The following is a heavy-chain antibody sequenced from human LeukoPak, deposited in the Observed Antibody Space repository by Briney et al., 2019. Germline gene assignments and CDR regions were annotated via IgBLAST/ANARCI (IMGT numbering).Heavy chain of an antibody. Sequence: AMSLRLSCAASGCTFDEYAMHWVRQAPGKGLDWVALISGDGGSTYYPDSVKGRCTISIDNIKNSLYLQMNSLRPGDTALYYCDKDIGGGGPTPYGMDVWGQGTTVTVSS. V-gene: IGHV3-43*02. CDR2: ISGDGGST. CDR1: GCTFDEYA. J-gene: IGHJ6*02. CDR3: DKDIGGGGPTPYGMDV. D-gene: IGHD3-16*01.